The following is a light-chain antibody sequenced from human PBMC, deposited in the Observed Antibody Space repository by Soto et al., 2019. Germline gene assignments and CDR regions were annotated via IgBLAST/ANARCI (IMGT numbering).Light chain of an antibody. CDR3: AAWDDSLSGPL. V-gene: IGLV2-14*01. Sequence: QSALTQPASVSGSPGQSITISCTGTSSDVGGYNYVSWYQQHPGKAPKLMIYDVSNRPSGVPDRFSGSKSGTSASLAISGLRSEDEADYYCAAWDDSLSGPLFGGGTKLTVL. J-gene: IGLJ2*01. CDR2: DVS. CDR1: SSDVGGYNY.